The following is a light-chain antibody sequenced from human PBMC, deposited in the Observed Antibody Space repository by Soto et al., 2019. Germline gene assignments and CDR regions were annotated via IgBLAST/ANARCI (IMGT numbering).Light chain of an antibody. CDR2: DTS. CDR3: QQYNKWPLT. Sequence: EIVMTQSPATLSVSPGERATLSCRASQSVTINLAWYEQRPGQAPRLLIYDTSTRATGIPARISGSGSGTEFTLTISSLQSEDFAVYYCQQYNKWPLTFGGGTRVEIK. CDR1: QSVTIN. J-gene: IGKJ4*01. V-gene: IGKV3-15*01.